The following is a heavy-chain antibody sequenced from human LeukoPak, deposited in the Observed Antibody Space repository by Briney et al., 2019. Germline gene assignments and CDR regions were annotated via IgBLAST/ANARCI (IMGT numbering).Heavy chain of an antibody. Sequence: GGSLRLSCAASGFTFSSYEMNWVRQAPGKGLEWVSGISGSGGFTYYADSVKGRFTISRDNSKNTLYLQMHSLRAEDTAVFHCAKGHGSTWFDGLYYFDYWGQGTLVTVSS. J-gene: IGHJ4*02. CDR3: AKGHGSTWFDGLYYFDY. V-gene: IGHV3-23*01. CDR1: GFTFSSYE. CDR2: ISGSGGFT. D-gene: IGHD6-13*01.